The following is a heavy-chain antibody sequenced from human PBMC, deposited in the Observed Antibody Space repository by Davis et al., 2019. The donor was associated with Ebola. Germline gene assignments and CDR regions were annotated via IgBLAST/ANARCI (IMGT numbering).Heavy chain of an antibody. CDR2: IYYSGST. CDR3: ARYCTNRDQMDV. V-gene: IGHV4-59*01. CDR1: ACSISSYY. D-gene: IGHD2-8*01. J-gene: IGHJ6*04. Sequence: SETLSLTCTVSACSISSYYWSWIRQPPGKGLEWIGYIYYSGSTNYNPSLKSRVTISVDTSKNQFSLKLSSVTAADTAVYYCARYCTNRDQMDVWGKGTTVTVSS.